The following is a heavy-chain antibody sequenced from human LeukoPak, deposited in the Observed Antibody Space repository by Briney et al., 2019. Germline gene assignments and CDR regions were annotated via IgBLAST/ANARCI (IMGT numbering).Heavy chain of an antibody. Sequence: GGSLRLSCAASGFTFSSYAMHWVRQAPGKGLEWVAVISYDGSNKYYADSVKGRFTISRDNSKNTLYLQMGSLRAEDMAVYYCARGSVDTAMATWFDPWGQGTLVTVSS. CDR3: ARGSVDTAMATWFDP. D-gene: IGHD5-18*01. CDR1: GFTFSSYA. CDR2: ISYDGSNK. V-gene: IGHV3-30*14. J-gene: IGHJ5*02.